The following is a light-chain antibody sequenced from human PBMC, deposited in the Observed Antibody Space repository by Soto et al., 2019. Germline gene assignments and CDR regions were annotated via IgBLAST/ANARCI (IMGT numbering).Light chain of an antibody. J-gene: IGKJ1*01. CDR2: KAS. V-gene: IGKV1-5*03. Sequence: DIQMTQSPSTLSASVGDRVTITCRASQSISSWLAWYQQKPGKAPKLLIYKASSLESGVPSRFSGRGSGTEFTLTISSLQPADFATYYCQQYNSYWTFGQGTKVEIK. CDR1: QSISSW. CDR3: QQYNSYWT.